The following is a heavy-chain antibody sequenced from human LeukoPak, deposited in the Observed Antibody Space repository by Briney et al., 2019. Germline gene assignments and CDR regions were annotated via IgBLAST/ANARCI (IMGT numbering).Heavy chain of an antibody. J-gene: IGHJ4*02. CDR3: ARVDGWDCSGGSCYAEALKY. CDR2: VCSSGSA. CDR1: GGSISSGVYC. V-gene: IGHV4-31*03. D-gene: IGHD2-15*01. Sequence: SETLSLTCTVSGGSISSGVYCWSWIRQRPGEGLQWIGYVCSSGSAYYNASLKSRVSMSTDTSNNQFSLKLNSVTAADTAVYYCARVDGWDCSGGSCYAEALKYWGQGTLVTVSS.